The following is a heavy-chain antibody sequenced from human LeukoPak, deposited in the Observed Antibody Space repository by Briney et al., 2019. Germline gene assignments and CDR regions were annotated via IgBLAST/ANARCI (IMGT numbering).Heavy chain of an antibody. J-gene: IGHJ4*02. D-gene: IGHD3-22*01. CDR3: AVNYYDSSGYDY. Sequence: PGGSLRLSCAASGFTFSSYGMHWVRQAPGKGLEWVAVIWYDESNKYYADSVKGRFTISRDNSKNTLYLQMNSLRAEDTAVYYCAVNYYDSSGYDYWGQGTLVTVSS. CDR2: IWYDESNK. V-gene: IGHV3-33*01. CDR1: GFTFSSYG.